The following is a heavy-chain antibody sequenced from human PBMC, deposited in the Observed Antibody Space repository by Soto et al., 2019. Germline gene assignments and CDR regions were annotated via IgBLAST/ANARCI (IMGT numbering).Heavy chain of an antibody. CDR3: ARAHGGYVTFDY. V-gene: IGHV1-18*04. J-gene: IGHJ4*01. CDR1: GYTFSSSA. D-gene: IGHD5-12*01. Sequence: QVRLVQSGPEVKKPEASVKVSCKASGYTFSSSAISWVRQAPGQGPEWMGWISSSGVTNYAQNFQGRVTLTVDSSTTTAYMEVRSLSSAYTAIYYCARAHGGYVTFDYWGHVTLVTVSS. CDR2: ISSSGVT.